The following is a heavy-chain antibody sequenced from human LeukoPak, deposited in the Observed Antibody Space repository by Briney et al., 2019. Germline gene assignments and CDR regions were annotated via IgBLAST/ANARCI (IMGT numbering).Heavy chain of an antibody. CDR2: IYGGGGT. V-gene: IGHV3-53*04. Sequence: GGSLRLSCAASGFTFSNTWMNWVRQPPGKGLEWVSLIYGGGGTYYADSVQGRFTISRHNSENTLYLEMNSLRPEDTAVYYCARVGVGTVAGNYFDDWGQGTLVTVSS. D-gene: IGHD6-19*01. CDR3: ARVGVGTVAGNYFDD. CDR1: GFTFSNTW. J-gene: IGHJ4*02.